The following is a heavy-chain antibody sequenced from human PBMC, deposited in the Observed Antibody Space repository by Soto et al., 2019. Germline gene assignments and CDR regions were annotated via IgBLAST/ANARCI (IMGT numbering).Heavy chain of an antibody. CDR1: GFTFSSYD. CDR2: IGTAGDT. J-gene: IGHJ6*02. Sequence: GGSLRLSCAASGFTFSSYDMHWVRQATGKGLEWVSAIGTAGDTYYPGSVKGRFTISRDNSKNTLYLQMNSLRAEDTAVYYCAKFRSYGPAGGMDVWGQGTTVTVSS. V-gene: IGHV3-13*01. CDR3: AKFRSYGPAGGMDV. D-gene: IGHD5-18*01.